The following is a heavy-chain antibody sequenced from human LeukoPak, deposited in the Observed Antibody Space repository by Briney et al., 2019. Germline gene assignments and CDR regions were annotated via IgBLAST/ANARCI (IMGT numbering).Heavy chain of an antibody. D-gene: IGHD3-3*01. J-gene: IGHJ2*01. CDR3: ARDFVSGNWYFDL. CDR1: GFTFSSYS. CDR2: ISTSSSTI. V-gene: IGHV3-48*04. Sequence: GGSLRLSCAASGFTFSSYSMNWVRQAPGKGLEWVSYISTSSSTIYYADSVKGRFTISRDNAKNSLYLQMNSLRAEDTAVYYCARDFVSGNWYFDLWGRGTLVTVSS.